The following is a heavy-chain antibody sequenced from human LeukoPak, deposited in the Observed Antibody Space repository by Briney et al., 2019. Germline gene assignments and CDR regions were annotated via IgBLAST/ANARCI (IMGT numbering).Heavy chain of an antibody. Sequence: PGGSLRLSCAASGFTFSSYAMSWVRQAPGKGLEWVSAISGSGGSTYYADSVKGRFTISRDNSKNTLYLQMNSLRAEDTAVYYCARDLSQGLIAVADPRYNWFDPWGQGTLVTVSS. CDR1: GFTFSSYA. D-gene: IGHD6-19*01. V-gene: IGHV3-23*01. CDR3: ARDLSQGLIAVADPRYNWFDP. CDR2: ISGSGGST. J-gene: IGHJ5*02.